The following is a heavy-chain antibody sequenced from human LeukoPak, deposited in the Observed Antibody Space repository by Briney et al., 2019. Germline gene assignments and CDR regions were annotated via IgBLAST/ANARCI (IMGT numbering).Heavy chain of an antibody. D-gene: IGHD2-2*01. Sequence: PSETLSLTCAVSGGSISSSNWWSWVRQPPGKGLEWIGYIYHSGSTNYNPSLKSRVTISVDTSQNQFSLKLSSVTAADTAVYYCARTTEGYCSSASCFGFSYSYYMDVWGKGTTVTISS. CDR2: IYHSGST. CDR3: ARTTEGYCSSASCFGFSYSYYMDV. J-gene: IGHJ6*03. V-gene: IGHV4-4*02. CDR1: GGSISSSNW.